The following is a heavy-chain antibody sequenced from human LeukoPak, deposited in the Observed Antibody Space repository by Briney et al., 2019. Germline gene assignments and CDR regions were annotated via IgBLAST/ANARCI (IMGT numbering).Heavy chain of an antibody. D-gene: IGHD3-22*01. CDR2: IYTSGST. J-gene: IGHJ4*02. CDR1: GGSISSYY. CDR3: ARAGNYYDSSGYRFDY. Sequence: PSETLSLTCTVSGGSISSYYWSWIRQPAGKGLEWIRRIYTSGSTNYNPSLKSRVTMSVDTSKNQFYLKLSSVTAADTAVYYCARAGNYYDSSGYRFDYWGQGTLVTVSS. V-gene: IGHV4-4*07.